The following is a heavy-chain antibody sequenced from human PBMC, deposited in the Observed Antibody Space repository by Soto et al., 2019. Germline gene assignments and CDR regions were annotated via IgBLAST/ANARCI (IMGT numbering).Heavy chain of an antibody. CDR3: TRGTDLRFCTGYSCPGIDV. CDR2: IGQGGYEK. D-gene: IGHD2-8*02. V-gene: IGHV3-7*03. Sequence: GGSLRLSCAASGFAISEYWMSWVRQAPGEGLEWVANIGQGGYEKHYLDSVRGRFTISRDNARNSLYLYVNSLRADDSAVYYCTRGTDLRFCTGYSCPGIDVWGPGTTVTVSS. CDR1: GFAISEYW. J-gene: IGHJ6*02.